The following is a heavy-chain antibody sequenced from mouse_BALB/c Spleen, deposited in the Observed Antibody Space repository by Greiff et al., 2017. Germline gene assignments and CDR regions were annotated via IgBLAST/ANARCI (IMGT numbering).Heavy chain of an antibody. D-gene: IGHD2-12*01. CDR3: ARDDDGFDY. J-gene: IGHJ2*01. Sequence: QVHVKQSGAELVKPGAPVKLSCTASGYTFTSYWMNWVKQRPGRGLEWIGRIDPSDSETHYNQKFKDKATLTVDKSSSTAYIQRSSLTSEDSAVYYCARDDDGFDYGGQGTTLTVSS. CDR2: IDPSDSET. V-gene: IGHV1-69*02. CDR1: GYTFTSYW.